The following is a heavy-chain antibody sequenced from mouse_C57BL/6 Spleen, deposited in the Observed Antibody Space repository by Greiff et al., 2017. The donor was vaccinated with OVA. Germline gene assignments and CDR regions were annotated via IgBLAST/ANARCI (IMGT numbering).Heavy chain of an antibody. CDR2: ISYDGSN. CDR1: GYSITSGYY. CDR3: ARGALTAYYFDY. J-gene: IGHJ2*01. D-gene: IGHD2-13*01. Sequence: EVKLQESGPGLVKPSQSLSLTCSVTGYSITSGYYWNWIRQFPGNKLEWMGYISYDGSNNYNPSLKNRISITRETSKNQFFLKLNSVTTEDTATYYCARGALTAYYFDYWGQGTTLTVSS. V-gene: IGHV3-6*01.